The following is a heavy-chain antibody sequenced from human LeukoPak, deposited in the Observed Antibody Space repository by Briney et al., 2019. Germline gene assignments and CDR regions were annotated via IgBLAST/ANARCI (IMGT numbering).Heavy chain of an antibody. CDR2: IWYDGSNK. D-gene: IGHD6-19*01. CDR3: ARTIAVAGPYDFDY. V-gene: IGHV3-33*01. Sequence: HPGGSLRLSCAASGFTFSSSGMHWVRQAPGKGLEWVAVIWYDGSNKYYAESVKGRFTISRDNSKNTLFLQMNSLRADDTAVYYCARTIAVAGPYDFDYWGQGTLVTVSS. J-gene: IGHJ4*02. CDR1: GFTFSSSG.